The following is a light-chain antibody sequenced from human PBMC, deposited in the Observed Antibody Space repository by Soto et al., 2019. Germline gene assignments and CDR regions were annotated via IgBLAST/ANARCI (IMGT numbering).Light chain of an antibody. Sequence: DIQMTQSPSTLSGSVGDRVTITCRASQTISSWLAWYQQKPGKAPKLLIYKASTLKSGVPSRFSGSGSGTEFTLTISSLQPDYFATYYCQHYNSYSEAFGQGPKVEL. V-gene: IGKV1-5*03. CDR1: QTISSW. J-gene: IGKJ1*01. CDR2: KAS. CDR3: QHYNSYSEA.